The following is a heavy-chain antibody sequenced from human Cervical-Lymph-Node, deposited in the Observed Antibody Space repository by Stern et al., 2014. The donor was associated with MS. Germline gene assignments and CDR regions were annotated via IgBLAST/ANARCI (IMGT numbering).Heavy chain of an antibody. CDR2: IIPIIGLA. V-gene: IGHV1-69*09. Sequence: QMQLVQSGAEVKKPGSSMNVSCKTSGGTFSSSYAITCMRQAPGQGLEWMGRIIPIIGLANYAQKFQGRVTITADTSTSTTFMELSSLRSEDTAVYYCARGVVSNRAAATLHNLFDPWGQGTLVTVSS. CDR1: GGTFSSSYA. CDR3: ARGVVSNRAAATLHNLFDP. D-gene: IGHD2-15*01. J-gene: IGHJ5*02.